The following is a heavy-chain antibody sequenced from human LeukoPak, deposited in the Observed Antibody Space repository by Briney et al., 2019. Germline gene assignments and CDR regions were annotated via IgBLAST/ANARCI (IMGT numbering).Heavy chain of an antibody. Sequence: SGTLSLTCAVSGGSISSSNWWSWVRQPPGKGLEWIGEIYHSGSTNYNPSLKSRVTISVDTSKNQFSLKLSSVTAADTAVYYCATYRPEIVVVPAAPGGYYYYYMDVWGKGTTVTVSS. CDR1: GGSISSSNW. J-gene: IGHJ6*03. CDR2: IYHSGST. CDR3: ATYRPEIVVVPAAPGGYYYYYMDV. V-gene: IGHV4-4*02. D-gene: IGHD2-2*01.